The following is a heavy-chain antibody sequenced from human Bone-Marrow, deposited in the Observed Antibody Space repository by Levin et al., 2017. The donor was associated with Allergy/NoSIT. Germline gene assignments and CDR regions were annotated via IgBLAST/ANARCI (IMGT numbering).Heavy chain of an antibody. CDR3: ARDFPYWYFDL. CDR2: IFGSGDRT. Sequence: GGSLRLSCVASGFTFSNYAMSWVRQAPGKGLEWVSTIFGSGDRTFYADSVKGRFTISRDNSKSTLYLQMNNLRGEDTALYYCARDFPYWYFDLWGRGTLVTVSS. J-gene: IGHJ2*01. CDR1: GFTFSNYA. V-gene: IGHV3-23*01.